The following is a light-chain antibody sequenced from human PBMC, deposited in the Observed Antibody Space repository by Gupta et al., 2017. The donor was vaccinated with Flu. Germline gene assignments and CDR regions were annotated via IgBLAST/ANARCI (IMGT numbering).Light chain of an antibody. Sequence: QSALTQPASVSASPAQSITISCTGTSSDVGGYKYVSWYQQHPCKAPKIIIYDVSNRPSGVSNRFSGSKSGYTASLSVSLLHAVFESDYYSSSYAGSRSGLFGGGTKLTVL. CDR3: SSYAGSRSGL. J-gene: IGLJ2*01. CDR2: DVS. CDR1: SSDVGGYKY. V-gene: IGLV2-14*03.